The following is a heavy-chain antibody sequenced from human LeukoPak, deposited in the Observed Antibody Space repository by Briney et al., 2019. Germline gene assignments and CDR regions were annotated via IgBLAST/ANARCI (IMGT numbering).Heavy chain of an antibody. J-gene: IGHJ4*02. CDR3: ARRTLAGYSGYDSVY. Sequence: VKVSCKASGGPFRSYAISWVRQAPGQGLEWMGRIIPILGIANYAQKFQGRVTITADKSTSTAYMGLSSLRSEDTAVYYCARRTLAGYSGYDSVYWGQGTLVTVSS. D-gene: IGHD5-12*01. CDR1: GGPFRSYA. CDR2: IIPILGIA. V-gene: IGHV1-69*04.